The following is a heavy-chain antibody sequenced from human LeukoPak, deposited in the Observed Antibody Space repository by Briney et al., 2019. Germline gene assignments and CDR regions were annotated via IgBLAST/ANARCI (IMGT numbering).Heavy chain of an antibody. CDR3: ARHSFVTRIDGRYFDWLPNYFDY. Sequence: SETLSLTCTVSGSSISSSSYYWGWIRQPPGKGLEWIGSIYYSGSTYYNPSLKSRVTISVDTSKNQFSLKLSSVTAADTAVYYCARHSFVTRIDGRYFDWLPNYFDYWGQGTLVTVSS. J-gene: IGHJ4*02. CDR1: GSSISSSSYY. D-gene: IGHD3-9*01. V-gene: IGHV4-39*01. CDR2: IYYSGST.